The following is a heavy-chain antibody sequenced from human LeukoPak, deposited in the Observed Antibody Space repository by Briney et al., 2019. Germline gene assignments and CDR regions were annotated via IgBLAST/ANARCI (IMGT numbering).Heavy chain of an antibody. CDR1: GFTFSSYW. Sequence: GGSLRLSCAASGFTFSSYWMSWVRQAPGKGQEWVSNIKQDGSEKYYVDSVKGRFTISRDNAKNSLYLQMNSLRAEDTAVYYCARDCSNDILDYWGQGTLVTVSS. CDR3: ARDCSNDILDY. CDR2: IKQDGSEK. D-gene: IGHD1-1*01. J-gene: IGHJ4*02. V-gene: IGHV3-7*01.